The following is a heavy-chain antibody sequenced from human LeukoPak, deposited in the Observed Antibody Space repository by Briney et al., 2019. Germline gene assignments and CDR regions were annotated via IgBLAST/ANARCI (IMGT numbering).Heavy chain of an antibody. CDR3: AREGRGWAFDI. D-gene: IGHD2-15*01. J-gene: IGHJ3*02. V-gene: IGHV1-2*02. CDR1: VYTFTGYY. CDR2: INPNSGAT. Sequence: ASVPVSRKSSVYTFTGYYIHWVRQAPGQGLEWLGWINPNSGATDYAQNIQGRVTMTRDTSISTAYMELSRLRSDDTAVYYCAREGRGWAFDIWGRGKMHCVSS.